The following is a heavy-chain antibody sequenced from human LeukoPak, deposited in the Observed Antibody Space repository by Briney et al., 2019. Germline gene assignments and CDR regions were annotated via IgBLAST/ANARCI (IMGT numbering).Heavy chain of an antibody. CDR2: IIPILGIA. CDR1: GGTFSSYA. J-gene: IGHJ4*02. V-gene: IGHV1-69*04. CDR3: AREDRVAGTGGLDY. D-gene: IGHD6-19*01. Sequence: SVKVSCKASGGTFSSYAISWVRQAPGQGLEWMGRIIPILGIANYAQKFQGRVTITADKSTSTAYMELSSLRSEDTAVYYCAREDRVAGTGGLDYWGQGTLVTVSS.